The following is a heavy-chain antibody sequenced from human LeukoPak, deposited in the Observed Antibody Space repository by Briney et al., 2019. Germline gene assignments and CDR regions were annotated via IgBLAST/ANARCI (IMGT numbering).Heavy chain of an antibody. J-gene: IGHJ4*02. Sequence: SETLSLTCTVSGGSISGGGYYWSWIRQSPGKGLEWIGSIYYSGSTYYNPSLKSRVTISVDTSKNQFSLKLSSVTAADTGVYYCARLGEIGGNINYWGQGTLVTVSS. CDR1: GGSISGGGYY. CDR2: IYYSGST. D-gene: IGHD4-23*01. CDR3: ARLGEIGGNINY. V-gene: IGHV4-39*01.